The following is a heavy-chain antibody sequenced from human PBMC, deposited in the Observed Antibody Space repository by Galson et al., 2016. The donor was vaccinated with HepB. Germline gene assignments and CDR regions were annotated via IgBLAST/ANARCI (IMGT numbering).Heavy chain of an antibody. V-gene: IGHV3-7*03. CDR3: ARDSNPTYSGTYYDAFDL. J-gene: IGHJ3*01. Sequence: TWVRQAPGKGLEWVAKVKPDGSAKYYVDSVKGRFTVSRDNAKNSLYLQMNTLRAEDTAVYYCARDSNPTYSGTYYDAFDLWGQGTMVTVSS. D-gene: IGHD1-26*01. CDR2: VKPDGSAK.